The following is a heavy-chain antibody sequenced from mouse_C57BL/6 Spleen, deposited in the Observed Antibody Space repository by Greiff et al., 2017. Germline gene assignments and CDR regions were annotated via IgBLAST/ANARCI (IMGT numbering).Heavy chain of an antibody. D-gene: IGHD1-1*01. Sequence: QVQLKQPGAELVRPGSSVKLSCKASGYTFTSYWMDWVKQRPGQGLEWIGNIYPSDSETHYNQKFKDKATLTVDKSSSTAYMQLSSLTSEDSAVYYCARYTTVVEGAMDYWGQGTSVTVSS. J-gene: IGHJ4*01. CDR3: ARYTTVVEGAMDY. CDR2: IYPSDSET. CDR1: GYTFTSYW. V-gene: IGHV1-61*01.